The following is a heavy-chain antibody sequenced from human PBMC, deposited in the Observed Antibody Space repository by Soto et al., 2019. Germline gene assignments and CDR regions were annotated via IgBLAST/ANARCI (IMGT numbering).Heavy chain of an antibody. J-gene: IGHJ3*02. CDR1: GGSISSYY. Sequence: SETLSLTCTVSGGSISSYYWSWIRQPAGKGLEWIGRIYTSGSTDYNPSLKSRVTMSVDTSKNQFSLKLGSVTAADTAVYYCARDLGGSYVGDAFDIWGQGAMVTVSS. D-gene: IGHD1-26*01. CDR3: ARDLGGSYVGDAFDI. CDR2: IYTSGST. V-gene: IGHV4-4*07.